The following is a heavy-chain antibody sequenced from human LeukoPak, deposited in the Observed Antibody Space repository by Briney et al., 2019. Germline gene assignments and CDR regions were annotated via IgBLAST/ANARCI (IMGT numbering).Heavy chain of an antibody. V-gene: IGHV1-8*02. CDR3: ARGYDSSGYLPGY. CDR1: GYTFTNYY. Sequence: ASVKVSCKASGYTFTNYYIHWVRQAPGQGLEWMGWMNPNSGNTGYAQKFQGRVTMTRNTSISTAYMEPSSLRSEDTAVYYCARGYDSSGYLPGYWGQGTLVTVSS. CDR2: MNPNSGNT. J-gene: IGHJ4*02. D-gene: IGHD3-22*01.